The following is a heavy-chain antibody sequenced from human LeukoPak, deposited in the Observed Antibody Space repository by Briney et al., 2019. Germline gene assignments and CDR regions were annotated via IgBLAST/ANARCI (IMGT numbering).Heavy chain of an antibody. CDR2: INHSGST. Sequence: SETLSLTCAVYGGSFSGYYWSWIRQPPGKGLEWIGEINHSGSTSYNPSLKSRVTISVDTSKNQFSLKLSSVIAADTAVYYCARGRLYSSSWYRNAGWDYWGQGTLVTVSS. CDR3: ARGRLYSSSWYRNAGWDY. V-gene: IGHV4-34*01. CDR1: GGSFSGYY. J-gene: IGHJ4*02. D-gene: IGHD6-13*01.